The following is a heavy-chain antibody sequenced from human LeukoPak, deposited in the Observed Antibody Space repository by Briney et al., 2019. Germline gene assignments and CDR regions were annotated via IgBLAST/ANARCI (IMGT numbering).Heavy chain of an antibody. CDR2: TSSSGSTK. CDR3: ARDGHAYGRGSPHY. V-gene: IGHV3-11*01. J-gene: IGHJ4*02. Sequence: GGSLRLSCAASGFIFSDYYMSWIRQAPGKGLEWVSYTSSSGSTKYYADSVKGRFTISRDNAKNSYLQMNSLRAEDTAVYYCARDGHAYGRGSPHYWGQGTLVTVSS. D-gene: IGHD3-10*01. CDR1: GFIFSDYY.